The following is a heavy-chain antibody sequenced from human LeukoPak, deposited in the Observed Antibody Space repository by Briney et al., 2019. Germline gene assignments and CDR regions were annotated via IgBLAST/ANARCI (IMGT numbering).Heavy chain of an antibody. Sequence: SETLSLTCAVSGYSISSGYYWGWIRQPPGKGLEWIGSIYHSGSTYYNPSLKSRVTISVDTSKNQFSLKLSSVTAADTAVYYCARVRSGYYEVHYWGQGTLVTVSS. V-gene: IGHV4-38-2*01. CDR1: GYSISSGYY. CDR3: ARVRSGYYEVHY. J-gene: IGHJ4*02. D-gene: IGHD3-22*01. CDR2: IYHSGST.